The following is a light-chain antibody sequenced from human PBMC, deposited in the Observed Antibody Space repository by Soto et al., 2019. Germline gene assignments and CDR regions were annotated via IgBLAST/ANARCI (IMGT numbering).Light chain of an antibody. CDR2: QES. Sequence: DIQMTQSPSTLSSSVGDRVTITCRASHSISVWLAWYQQKPGKAPKLLIYQESTLESGVPSRFSGRGSGTDFTLTISSLQPDDFATYYCQPYYTSPYTFGQGTKLEIK. V-gene: IGKV1-5*03. CDR3: QPYYTSPYT. J-gene: IGKJ2*01. CDR1: HSISVW.